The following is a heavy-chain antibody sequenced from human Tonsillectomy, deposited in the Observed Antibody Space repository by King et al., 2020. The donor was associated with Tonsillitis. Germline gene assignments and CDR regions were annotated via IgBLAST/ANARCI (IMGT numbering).Heavy chain of an antibody. D-gene: IGHD6-19*01. CDR1: GFTFSSYS. CDR2: ISSSSSYI. V-gene: IGHV3-21*01. Sequence: VQLVESGGGLVKPGGSLRLSCAASGFTFSSYSMNWVRQAPGKGLEWVSSISSSSSYIFYAGSVKDRLTFSRDNAKNSLYLQMNSLRAEDTAVYYCARGGSPGGWYLDYWGQGTLVTVSS. CDR3: ARGGSPGGWYLDY. J-gene: IGHJ4*02.